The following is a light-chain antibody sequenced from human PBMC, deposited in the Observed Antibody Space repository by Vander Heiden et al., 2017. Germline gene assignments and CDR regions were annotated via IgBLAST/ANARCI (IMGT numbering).Light chain of an antibody. CDR1: YGSVSTSYY. J-gene: IGLJ2*01. V-gene: IGLV8-61*01. CDR2: STN. CDR3: VLYMGSGTWV. Sequence: QTVVTQEPSFSVYPGGTVTLTCGLSYGSVSTSYYPSWYQQTPGHAPRMLFYSTNTRSSVVPDRFAGSILGNTAALTITGAQADDESYYYCVLYMGSGTWVFGGGTKLTVL.